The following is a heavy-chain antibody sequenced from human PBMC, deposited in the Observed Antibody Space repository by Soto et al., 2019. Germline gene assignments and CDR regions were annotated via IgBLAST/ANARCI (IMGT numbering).Heavy chain of an antibody. Sequence: GGSLRLSCAASGFTFDDYAMHWVRQAPGKGLEWVSGISGNSGSIGYADSVEGRFTISRDNAKNSLNLQMNSLRAEDTAVYYCAKDLRDSGRYFDYSGHGTLITVSS. CDR3: AKDLRDSGRYFDY. D-gene: IGHD1-26*01. V-gene: IGHV3-9*01. J-gene: IGHJ4*01. CDR2: ISGNSGSI. CDR1: GFTFDDYA.